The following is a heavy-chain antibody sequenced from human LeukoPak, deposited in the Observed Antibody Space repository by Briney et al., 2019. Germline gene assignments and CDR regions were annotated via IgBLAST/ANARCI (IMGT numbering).Heavy chain of an antibody. CDR3: ARDLEDSSPFGAFDM. V-gene: IGHV3-30*03. Sequence: PGRSLRLSCAASGFTFSSYGMHWVRQAPGKGLEWVAVISYDGSNKYYADSVKGRFTISRDNSKNTLYLQMNSLRAEDTAVYYCARDLEDSSPFGAFDMWGQGTMVTVSS. D-gene: IGHD3-22*01. J-gene: IGHJ3*02. CDR1: GFTFSSYG. CDR2: ISYDGSNK.